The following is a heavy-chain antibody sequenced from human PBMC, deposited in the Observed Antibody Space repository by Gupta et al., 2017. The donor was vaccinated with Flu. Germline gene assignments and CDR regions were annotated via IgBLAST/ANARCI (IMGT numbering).Heavy chain of an antibody. CDR3: ARDYDRTGDY. J-gene: IGHJ4*02. CDR2: INQDGSGN. D-gene: IGHD5-12*01. V-gene: IGHV3-7*01. Sequence: GFSFSSYWMSWVRQAPGKGLEWVAIINQDGSGNYYGDSVKGRFTISRDNAKRSVFLQMDSLRDEDTAVYYCARDYDRTGDYWGQGILVSVSA. CDR1: GFSFSSYW.